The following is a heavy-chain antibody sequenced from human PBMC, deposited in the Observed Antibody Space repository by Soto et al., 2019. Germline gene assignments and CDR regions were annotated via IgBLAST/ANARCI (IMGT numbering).Heavy chain of an antibody. CDR2: IKQDGSEK. J-gene: IGHJ4*02. D-gene: IGHD2-2*01. V-gene: IGHV3-7*01. Sequence: GGSLRLSCAASGFTFSSYWMSWVRQAPGKGLEWVANIKQDGSEKYYVDSVKGRFTISRDNAKNSLYLQMNSLRAEDTAVYYCARDRGSEYLSPFDYWGQGTLVTVSS. CDR3: ARDRGSEYLSPFDY. CDR1: GFTFSSYW.